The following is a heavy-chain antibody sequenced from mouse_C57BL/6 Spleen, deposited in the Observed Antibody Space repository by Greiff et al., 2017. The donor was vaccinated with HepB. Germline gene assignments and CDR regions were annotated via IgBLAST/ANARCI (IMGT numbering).Heavy chain of an antibody. Sequence: VQLQQSGPELVKPGASVKIPCKASGYTFTDYNMDWVKQSHGKSLEWIGDINPNNGGTIYNQKFKGKATLTVDKSSSTAYMELRSLTSEDTAVYYCATNCGSIYWFAYWGQGTLVTVSA. CDR1: GYTFTDYN. V-gene: IGHV1-18*01. D-gene: IGHD1-1*01. J-gene: IGHJ3*01. CDR2: INPNNGGT. CDR3: ATNCGSIYWFAY.